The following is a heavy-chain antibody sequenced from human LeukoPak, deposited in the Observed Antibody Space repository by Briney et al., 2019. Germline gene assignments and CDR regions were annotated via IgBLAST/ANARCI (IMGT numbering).Heavy chain of an antibody. V-gene: IGHV4-59*01. J-gene: IGHJ4*02. Sequence: PSETLSLTCTVSGGSISSYYWSWIRQPPGKGLEWIGYIYYSGSTNYNPSLKSRVTISVDTSKNQFSLKLSSVTAADTAVYYCARDVAGSLDYWGQGTLVAVSS. CDR1: GGSISSYY. CDR3: ARDVAGSLDY. CDR2: IYYSGST.